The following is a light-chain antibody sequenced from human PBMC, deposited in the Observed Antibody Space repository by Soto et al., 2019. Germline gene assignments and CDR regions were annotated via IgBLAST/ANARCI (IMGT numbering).Light chain of an antibody. V-gene: IGKV3-15*01. J-gene: IGKJ5*01. CDR1: QSGSSN. CDR3: QQYHNWPIT. CDR2: DAS. Sequence: EIVMTQSPATLSVSPGESATLSCRASQSGSSNLAWHQQKPGQAPRILMYDASTRATGISARFSGSGSGTEFTLTISSLQSEDFAVYYCQQYHNWPITFGQGTRLEI.